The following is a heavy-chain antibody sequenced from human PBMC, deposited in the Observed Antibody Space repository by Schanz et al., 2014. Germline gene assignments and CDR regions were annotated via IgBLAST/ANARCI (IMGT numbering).Heavy chain of an antibody. J-gene: IGHJ4*02. Sequence: QVQLVQSGAEVKKPGASVKVSCKASGYTFTSSGFSWVRQAPGQGLEWMGWINGYNAHTNYAQKFQGRVTMTTDTSTSTVYMELRSLRSDATAVYYCARDRDQWDGNCCDFWGQGTLVTVSS. CDR3: ARDRDQWDGNCCDF. CDR1: GYTFTSSG. D-gene: IGHD1-26*01. V-gene: IGHV1-18*01. CDR2: INGYNAHT.